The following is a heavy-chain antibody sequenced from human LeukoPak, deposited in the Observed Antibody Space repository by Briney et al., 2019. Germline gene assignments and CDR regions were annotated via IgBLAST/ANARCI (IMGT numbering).Heavy chain of an antibody. V-gene: IGHV3-30-3*01. J-gene: IGHJ6*02. CDR2: ISYDGSNK. CDR3: ARVPRSYGLYYYYYYGMDV. D-gene: IGHD5-18*01. CDR1: GFTFSSYA. Sequence: GGSLRLSCAASGFTFSSYAMHWVRQAPGKGLEWVAVISYDGSNKYYADSVKGRFTISRDNSKNTLYLQMNSLRAEDTAVYCCARVPRSYGLYYYYYYGMDVWGQGTTVTVSS.